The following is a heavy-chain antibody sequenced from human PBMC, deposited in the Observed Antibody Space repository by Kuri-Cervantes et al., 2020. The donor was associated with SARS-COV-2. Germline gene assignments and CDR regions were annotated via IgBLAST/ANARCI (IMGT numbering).Heavy chain of an antibody. J-gene: IGHJ6*02. D-gene: IGHD2-15*01. CDR1: GCSISSRSYY. CDR3: ARQGGYYGMDV. CDR2: IYYSGST. Sequence: SETLSLTCSVSGCSISSRSYYWGWIRQPPGKGLEWIGSIYYSGSTNYNPTLKSRVTISVDTSTNQFFLNLTSVTAADTAVYYCARQGGYYGMDVWGQGTTVTVSS. V-gene: IGHV4-39*01.